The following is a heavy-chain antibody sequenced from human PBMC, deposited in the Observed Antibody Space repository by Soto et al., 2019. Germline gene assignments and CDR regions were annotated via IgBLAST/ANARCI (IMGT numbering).Heavy chain of an antibody. V-gene: IGHV1-3*01. CDR1: GYTFTSYA. CDR2: INAGNGNT. CDR3: ARVSVQFTIAEAGTRSYYCDY. J-gene: IGHJ4*02. D-gene: IGHD6-13*01. Sequence: ASLKVSCKASGYTFTSYAMHWVRQAPGQRLEWMGWINAGNGNTKYSQKFQGRVTITRDTSASTAYMELSSLRSEDTAVYYCARVSVQFTIAEAGTRSYYCDYWGQGNLVSVSS.